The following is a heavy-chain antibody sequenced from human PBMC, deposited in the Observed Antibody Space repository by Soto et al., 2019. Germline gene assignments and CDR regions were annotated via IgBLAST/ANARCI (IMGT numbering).Heavy chain of an antibody. J-gene: IGHJ4*02. V-gene: IGHV1-69*02. CDR1: GGTFSSYT. CDR2: IIPILGIA. CDR3: ARGDILTGPRPNFDY. Sequence: EASVKVSCKASGGTFSSYTISWVRQAPGQGLEWMGRIIPILGIANYAQKFQGRVTITADKSTSTAYMELSSLRSEDTAVYYCARGDILTGPRPNFDYWGQGTLVTVSS. D-gene: IGHD3-9*01.